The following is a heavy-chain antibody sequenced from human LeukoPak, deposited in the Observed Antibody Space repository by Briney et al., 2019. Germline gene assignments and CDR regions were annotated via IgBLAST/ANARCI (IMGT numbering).Heavy chain of an antibody. CDR3: AKDRSGNSYGHFDY. CDR1: GFTFDDYA. D-gene: IGHD3-10*01. V-gene: IGHV3-43D*04. J-gene: IGHJ4*02. Sequence: GGSPRLSCAASGFTFDDYAMHWVRQAPGKGLEWVSLISWGGGSTYYADSVKGRFTISGDNSKNSLYLHMNSLRAEDTALYYCAKDRSGNSYGHFDYWGQGTLVTVSS. CDR2: ISWGGGST.